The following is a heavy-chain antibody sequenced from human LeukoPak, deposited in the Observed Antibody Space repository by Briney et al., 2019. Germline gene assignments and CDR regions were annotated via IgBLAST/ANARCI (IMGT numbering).Heavy chain of an antibody. CDR1: GGTFSSYA. Sequence: ASVKVSCKASGGTFSSYAISWVRQAPGQGLEWMGGIIPIFGTANYAQKFQGRGTITADESTSTAYMELRSLRSEDTAVYYCARDRQKLQLWSSPGGYYGMDGWGKGTTVTVSS. D-gene: IGHD5-18*01. V-gene: IGHV1-69*01. CDR2: IIPIFGTA. J-gene: IGHJ6*04. CDR3: ARDRQKLQLWSSPGGYYGMDG.